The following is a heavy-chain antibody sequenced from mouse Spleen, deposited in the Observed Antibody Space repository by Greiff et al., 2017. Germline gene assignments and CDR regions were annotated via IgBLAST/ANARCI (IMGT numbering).Heavy chain of an antibody. D-gene: IGHD1-2*01. Sequence: VQGVESGAELMKPGASVKISCKATGYTFSSYWIEWVKQRPGHGLEWIGEILPGSGSTNYNEKFKGKATFTADTSSNTAYMQLSSLTSEDSAVYYCARLITTSRAMDYWGQGTSVTVSS. V-gene: IGHV1-9*01. CDR1: GYTFSSYW. CDR2: ILPGSGST. J-gene: IGHJ4*01. CDR3: ARLITTSRAMDY.